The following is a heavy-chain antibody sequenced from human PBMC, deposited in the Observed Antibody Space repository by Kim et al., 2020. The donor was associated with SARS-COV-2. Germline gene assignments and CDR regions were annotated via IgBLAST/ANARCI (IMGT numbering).Heavy chain of an antibody. CDR1: GGSFSGYY. V-gene: IGHV4-34*01. D-gene: IGHD3-3*01. J-gene: IGHJ4*02. Sequence: SETLSLTCAVYGGSFSGYYWSWIRQPPGKGLEWIGEINHSGSTNYNPSLKSRVTISVDTSKNQFSLKLSSVTAADTAVYYCARRGPYDFWRGYYLAYWGQGPLVTVSS. CDR2: INHSGST. CDR3: ARRGPYDFWRGYYLAY.